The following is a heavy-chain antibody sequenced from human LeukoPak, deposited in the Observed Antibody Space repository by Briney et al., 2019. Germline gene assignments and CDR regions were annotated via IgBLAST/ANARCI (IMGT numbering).Heavy chain of an antibody. CDR1: GFTFSSYV. J-gene: IGHJ4*02. V-gene: IGHV3-23*01. CDR2: ISGNSGNT. Sequence: GGSLRLSCVASGFTFSSYVMTWVRQAPGKGLEWVSVISGNSGNTYYVDSVKGRFTISRDNSKNTLYLQMNSLRAEDTAVYYCAKSTYSSAWYADSWGQGTLVTVSS. CDR3: AKSTYSSAWYADS. D-gene: IGHD6-19*01.